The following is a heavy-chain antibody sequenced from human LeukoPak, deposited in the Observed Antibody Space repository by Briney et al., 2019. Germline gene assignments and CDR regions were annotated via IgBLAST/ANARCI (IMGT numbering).Heavy chain of an antibody. J-gene: IGHJ4*02. D-gene: IGHD6-19*01. V-gene: IGHV4-34*01. CDR3: ARTVYSSGWLQIDY. Sequence: PSETLSLTCAVYGGSFSGYYWSWIRQPPGKGLEWIGEINHSGSTNHNPSLKSRVTISVDTSKNQFSLKLSSVTAADTAVYYCARTVYSSGWLQIDYWGQGTLVTVSS. CDR2: INHSGST. CDR1: GGSFSGYY.